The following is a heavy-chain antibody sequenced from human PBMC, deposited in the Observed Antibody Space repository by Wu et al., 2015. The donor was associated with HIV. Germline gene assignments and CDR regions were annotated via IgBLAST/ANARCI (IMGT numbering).Heavy chain of an antibody. CDR3: ARGXAYYDSSGDRLDAFDI. Sequence: QVQLVQSGAEVKKPGASVKVSCKASGYTFTSYYMHWVRQAPGQGLEWMGIINPSGGSTSYAQKFQGRVTMTRDTSTSTVYMELSSLRSEDTAVYYCARGXAYYDSSGDRLDAFDIWAKGQWSPSLQ. D-gene: IGHD3-22*01. J-gene: IGHJ3*02. CDR2: INPSGGST. V-gene: IGHV1-46*01. CDR1: GYTFTSYY.